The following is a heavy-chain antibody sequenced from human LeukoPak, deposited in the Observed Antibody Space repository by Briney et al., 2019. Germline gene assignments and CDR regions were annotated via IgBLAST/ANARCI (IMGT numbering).Heavy chain of an antibody. CDR3: ARDYYDSSGYPRSFMDY. J-gene: IGHJ4*02. CDR2: INPNSGGT. D-gene: IGHD3-22*01. Sequence: ASVKVSCKASGYTFTGYYMHWVRQAPGQGLEWMGRINPNSGGTNYAQKFQGRVTMTRDTSISTAYMELSRLRSDDTAVYYCARDYYDSSGYPRSFMDYWGQGTLVTVSS. V-gene: IGHV1-2*06. CDR1: GYTFTGYY.